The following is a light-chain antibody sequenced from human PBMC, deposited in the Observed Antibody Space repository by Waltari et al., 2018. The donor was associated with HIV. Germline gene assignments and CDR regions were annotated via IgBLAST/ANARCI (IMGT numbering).Light chain of an antibody. V-gene: IGLV2-14*03. CDR2: DVS. Sequence: QSALTQPASVSGSPGQSITISCTGPSSDVGGYNYVSWYQQHPGKAPKLMFYDVSNRPAGVSNRFSGSKSGNTASLTISGLQAEDEADYYCSSYTSSSTPLFGGVTKLTVL. CDR1: SSDVGGYNY. CDR3: SSYTSSSTPL. J-gene: IGLJ2*01.